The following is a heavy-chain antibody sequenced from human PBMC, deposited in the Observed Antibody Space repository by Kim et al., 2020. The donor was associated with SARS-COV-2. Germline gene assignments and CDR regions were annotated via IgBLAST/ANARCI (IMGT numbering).Heavy chain of an antibody. Sequence: PSLKSRVTISVDTSKNPFCLKLSSVTAADTAVYYCARLPMVRGVNNWFDPWGQGTLVTVSS. CDR3: ARLPMVRGVNNWFDP. D-gene: IGHD3-10*01. V-gene: IGHV4-59*01. J-gene: IGHJ5*02.